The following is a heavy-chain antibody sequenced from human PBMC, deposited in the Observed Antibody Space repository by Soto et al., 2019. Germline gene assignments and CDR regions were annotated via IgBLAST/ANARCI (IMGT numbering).Heavy chain of an antibody. V-gene: IGHV3-33*01. CDR2: IWYDGSNK. J-gene: IGHJ6*03. D-gene: IGHD2-8*01. CDR1: GFTFSSYG. CDR3: ARPGAVFYYYSMDV. Sequence: PGGSLRLSCAASGFTFSSYGMHWVRQAPGKGLEWVAVIWYDGSNKYYADSVKGRFTISRDNSKNTLYLQMNSLRAEDTAVYYCARPGAVFYYYSMDVWGKGTTVTVSS.